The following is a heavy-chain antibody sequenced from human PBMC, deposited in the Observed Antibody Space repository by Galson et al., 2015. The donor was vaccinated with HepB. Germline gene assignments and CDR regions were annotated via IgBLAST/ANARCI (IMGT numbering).Heavy chain of an antibody. Sequence: SLRLSCAVSGFSVDSRAMSWVRQAPGKSLEWLSSISNNAGKTYYAGSVRGRFTISRDESTNSVFLQMDSLRADDTAVYYCAKDHPSSGWPAFDYWSQGALVIGSS. V-gene: IGHV3-23*01. J-gene: IGHJ4*02. D-gene: IGHD6-19*01. CDR3: AKDHPSSGWPAFDY. CDR1: GFSVDSRA. CDR2: ISNNAGKT.